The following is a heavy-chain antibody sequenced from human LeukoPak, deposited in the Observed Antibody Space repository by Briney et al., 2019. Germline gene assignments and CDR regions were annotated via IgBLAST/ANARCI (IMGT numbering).Heavy chain of an antibody. CDR1: GYTLTELS. D-gene: IGHD4-17*01. Sequence: ASVKVSSKVSGYTLTELSMHWVRQAPGKGLEWMGDFDPEDGETIYAQKFQGRVTMTEDTSTDTAYMELNSLRSEDTAVYYCATASKTTSFYYYYMDVWGKGTTVTISS. CDR3: ATASKTTSFYYYYMDV. J-gene: IGHJ6*03. CDR2: FDPEDGET. V-gene: IGHV1-24*01.